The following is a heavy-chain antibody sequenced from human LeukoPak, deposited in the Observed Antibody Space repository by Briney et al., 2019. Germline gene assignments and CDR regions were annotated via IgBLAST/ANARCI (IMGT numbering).Heavy chain of an antibody. CDR2: INPGGSSI. J-gene: IGHJ6*02. Sequence: GGSLSPSCAASGFTFSDWYMTWFRQAPGKGLEWISYINPGGSSIYYADSVKGRFALSRDNAKNSVYLQLSSLRAEDTAVYYCARGHYGLDVWGQGTTVTVSS. CDR1: GFTFSDWY. V-gene: IGHV3-11*01. CDR3: ARGHYGLDV.